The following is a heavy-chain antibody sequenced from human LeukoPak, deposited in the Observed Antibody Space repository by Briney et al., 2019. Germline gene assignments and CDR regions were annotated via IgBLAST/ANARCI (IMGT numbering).Heavy chain of an antibody. V-gene: IGHV1-69*13. CDR1: GYTFTSYA. CDR2: IIPIFGTA. J-gene: IGHJ4*02. Sequence: ASVKVSCKASGYTFTSYAISWVRQAPGQGLEWMGGIIPIFGTANYAQKFQGRVTITADESTSTAYMELSSLRSEDTAVYYCARANDSSGYYYYNSYYFDYWGQGTLVTVSS. CDR3: ARANDSSGYYYYNSYYFDY. D-gene: IGHD3-22*01.